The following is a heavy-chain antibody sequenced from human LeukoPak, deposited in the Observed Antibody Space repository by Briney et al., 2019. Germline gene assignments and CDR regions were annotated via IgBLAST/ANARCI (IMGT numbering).Heavy chain of an antibody. J-gene: IGHJ4*02. CDR1: GFTFSNYA. V-gene: IGHV3-23*01. D-gene: IGHD6-19*01. Sequence: GGSLRLSCAASGFTFSNYAMSWVRQAPGKGLEWVSAIGGSGSTTYYADSVKGRFTISRDNSKNTLYLQMDSLRAEDTAVYYCAKRSGASTYYFDYWGQGALLTVSS. CDR2: IGGSGSTT. CDR3: AKRSGASTYYFDY.